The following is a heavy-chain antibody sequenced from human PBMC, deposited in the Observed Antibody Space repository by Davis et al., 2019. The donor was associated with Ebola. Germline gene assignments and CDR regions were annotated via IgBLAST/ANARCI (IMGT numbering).Heavy chain of an antibody. CDR2: INHSGST. CDR3: ARGRSYTLYYYYYGMDV. V-gene: IGHV4-34*01. CDR1: GGSFSGYY. D-gene: IGHD3-10*01. Sequence: MPGGSLRLSCAVYGGSFSGYYWSWIRQPPGKGLEWIGEINHSGSTNYNPSLKSRVTISVDTSKNQFSLKLSSVTAADTAVYYCARGRSYTLYYYYYGMDVWGQGTTVTVSS. J-gene: IGHJ6*02.